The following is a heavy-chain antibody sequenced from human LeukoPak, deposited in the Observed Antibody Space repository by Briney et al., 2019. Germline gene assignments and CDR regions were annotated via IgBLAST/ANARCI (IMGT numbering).Heavy chain of an antibody. CDR2: ISSSGSTI. V-gene: IGHV3-48*03. CDR3: ARPYDISVMDAFDI. D-gene: IGHD3-22*01. CDR1: GFTFSSYE. J-gene: IGHJ3*02. Sequence: RGGSERLSCAASGFTFSSYEMNWVRQAPGKGLEWVSYISSSGSTIYYADSVKGRITISRDNAKNSLYLQMNSLRAEDTAVYYCARPYDISVMDAFDIWGQGTMATPSS.